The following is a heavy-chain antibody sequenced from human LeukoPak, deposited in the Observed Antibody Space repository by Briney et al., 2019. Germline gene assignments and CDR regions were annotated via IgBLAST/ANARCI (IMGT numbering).Heavy chain of an antibody. V-gene: IGHV4-39*01. CDR1: GGSINRSNYY. J-gene: IGHJ4*02. D-gene: IGHD3-9*01. CDR3: ARQVLVKSYFEC. Sequence: SETLSLTCTVSGGSINRSNYYWGWVRQPPGKGLEWIGTIYYSGNTYYHPSLKSRVTISVDTSKNQFSLNLRSVTAADTAVYYSARQVLVKSYFECWGLGALVTVPA. CDR2: IYYSGNT.